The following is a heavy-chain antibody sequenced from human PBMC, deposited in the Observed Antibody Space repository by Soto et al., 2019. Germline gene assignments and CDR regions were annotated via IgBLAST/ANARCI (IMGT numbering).Heavy chain of an antibody. D-gene: IGHD2-21*02. CDR1: GYSFIDYY. V-gene: IGHV1-2*04. Sequence: QVQLVQSGAVVRRPGASVRVSCKASGYSFIDYYINWVRQAPGQGLEWMGWINPKDGATKSAQKFQDWVTMTSDTSHTTAYLDLRSDDTAVYYCARGRKVVATPARDDWFDPWGQGTLVTVSS. CDR3: ARGRKVVATPARDDWFDP. J-gene: IGHJ5*02. CDR2: INPKDGAT.